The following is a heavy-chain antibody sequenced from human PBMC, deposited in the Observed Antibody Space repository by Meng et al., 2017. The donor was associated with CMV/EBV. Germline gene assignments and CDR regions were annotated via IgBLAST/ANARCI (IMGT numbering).Heavy chain of an antibody. CDR1: GFTFSDYA. CDR2: IRFDGTIT. Sequence: GESLKISCAASGFTFSDYAFHWVRQAPGKGLEWLSFIRFDGTITSCADSVKGRFTISRDNSKKTVYLQMNSLRLEDTAVYYCAKDKHAVVAAPLHSWGQGTLVTVSS. J-gene: IGHJ4*02. CDR3: AKDKHAVVAAPLHS. D-gene: IGHD2-15*01. V-gene: IGHV3-30*02.